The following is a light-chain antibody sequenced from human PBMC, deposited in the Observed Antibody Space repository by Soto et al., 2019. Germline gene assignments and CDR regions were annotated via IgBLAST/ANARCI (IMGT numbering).Light chain of an antibody. Sequence: QSVLTQPASVSGSPGQSITISCTGTSSDVGGYNYVSWYQQHPGKAPKLMIYEVSNRPSGVSNRFSGSKSGNTASLTISGLQAEDEADYYCSSYTTSTYYVLGTGTKAT. CDR1: SSDVGGYNY. CDR2: EVS. CDR3: SSYTTSTYYV. J-gene: IGLJ1*01. V-gene: IGLV2-14*01.